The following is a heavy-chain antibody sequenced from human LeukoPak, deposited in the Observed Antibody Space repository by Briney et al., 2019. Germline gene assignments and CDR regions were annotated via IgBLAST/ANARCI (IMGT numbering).Heavy chain of an antibody. V-gene: IGHV4-34*01. J-gene: IGHJ4*02. CDR1: GGSFSGYY. Sequence: SETLSLTCAVYGGSFSGYYWSWIRQPPGKGLEWIGEINHSGSTNYNPSLKSRVTISVDTSKNQFSPKLSSVTAADTAVYYCARGQSLRYFTALDYWGQGTLVTVSS. CDR3: ARGQSLRYFTALDY. CDR2: INHSGST. D-gene: IGHD3-9*01.